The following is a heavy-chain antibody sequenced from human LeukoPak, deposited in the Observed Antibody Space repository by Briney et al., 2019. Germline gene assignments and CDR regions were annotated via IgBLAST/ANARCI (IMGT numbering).Heavy chain of an antibody. CDR1: GFTFSSYE. CDR2: ISSSGSTR. J-gene: IGHJ4*02. Sequence: GGSLRLSCAASGFTFSSYERNWVRQAPGKGLEWVSYISSSGSTRYYADCVKGRFTISRDNAKNSLYLQMNSLRAEDTAVYYCARDRGYSYGLTDYWGQGTLVTVSS. D-gene: IGHD5-18*01. CDR3: ARDRGYSYGLTDY. V-gene: IGHV3-48*03.